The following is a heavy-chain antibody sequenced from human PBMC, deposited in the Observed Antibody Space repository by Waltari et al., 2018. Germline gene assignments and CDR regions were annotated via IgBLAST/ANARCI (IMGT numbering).Heavy chain of an antibody. CDR2: IKQDGSER. V-gene: IGHV3-7*01. J-gene: IGHJ4*02. Sequence: EVQLVESGGGLVQPGGSLRLSCAAPGLTFSSLWMNWVRQAPGKGLEWVAIIKQDGSERHYVDSVNGRFTISRDNAKNSLYLEMNGLRAEDTAVYYCAGGGGYLHEHWGQGTLVTVSS. CDR3: AGGGGYLHEH. D-gene: IGHD5-12*01. CDR1: GLTFSSLW.